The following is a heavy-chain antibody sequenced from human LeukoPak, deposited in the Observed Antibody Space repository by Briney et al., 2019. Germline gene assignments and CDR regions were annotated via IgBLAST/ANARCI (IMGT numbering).Heavy chain of an antibody. CDR1: GFIFTTSA. D-gene: IGHD6-6*01. J-gene: IGHJ6*03. CDR3: AKEKRSSMDV. V-gene: IGHV3-23*01. CDR2: ISSGGGST. Sequence: GGSLRLSCEASGFIFTTSAISWVRQAPGKGLEWVSFISSGGGSTYHSDSVRGRFTISRDNSNNTVSLYMHSLRADDTAIYYCAKEKRSSMDVWGNGTTVIVSS.